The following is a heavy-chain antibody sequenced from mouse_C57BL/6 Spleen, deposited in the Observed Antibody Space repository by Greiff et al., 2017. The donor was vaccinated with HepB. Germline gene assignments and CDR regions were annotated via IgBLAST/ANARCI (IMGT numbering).Heavy chain of an antibody. J-gene: IGHJ3*01. CDR2: FYPGSGSI. Sequence: QVQLQQSGAELVKPGASVKLSCKASGYTFTEYTIHWVKQRSGQGLEWIGWFYPGSGSIKYNEKFKDKATLTADKSSSTVYMELSRLTSEDSAVYYCAGHEEPLLYGDYLAWFAYWGQGTLVTVSA. CDR1: GYTFTEYT. CDR3: AGHEEPLLYGDYLAWFAY. V-gene: IGHV1-62-2*01. D-gene: IGHD2-13*01.